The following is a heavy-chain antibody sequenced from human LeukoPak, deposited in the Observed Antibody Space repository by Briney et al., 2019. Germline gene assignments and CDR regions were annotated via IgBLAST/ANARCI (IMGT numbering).Heavy chain of an antibody. D-gene: IGHD3-3*01. V-gene: IGHV4-59*01. J-gene: IGHJ4*02. Sequence: SETLSLTCTVSGGSISSYYWSWIRQPPGKGLEWIGYIYYSGSTNYNPSLKSRVTISVDTSKNQLSLKLSSVTAADTAVYYCARDMGYYTPYYFDYWGQGTLVTVSS. CDR3: ARDMGYYTPYYFDY. CDR1: GGSISSYY. CDR2: IYYSGST.